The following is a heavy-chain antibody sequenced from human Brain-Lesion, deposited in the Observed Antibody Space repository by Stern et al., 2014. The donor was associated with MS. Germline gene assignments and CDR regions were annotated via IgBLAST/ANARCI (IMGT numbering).Heavy chain of an antibody. J-gene: IGHJ4*02. CDR3: AHRRPHYASWDNGDFDY. D-gene: IGHD3-3*01. Sequence: QVTLRESGPALVTPTQTLTLTCTFSGFSLRTDGVGVGWVRQPPGQALESLALIYWENDKRYSPSLRSRLTITKDTSRNQVVLTMTNMDPVDTATYYCAHRRPHYASWDNGDFDYWGQGALVTVSS. CDR1: GFSLRTDGVG. CDR2: IYWENDK. V-gene: IGHV2-5*02.